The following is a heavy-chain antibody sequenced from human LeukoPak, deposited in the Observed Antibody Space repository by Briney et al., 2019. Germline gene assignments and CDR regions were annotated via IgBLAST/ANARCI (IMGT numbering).Heavy chain of an antibody. Sequence: PGGSLRLSCTASGFTFGDYALSWVRQAPGKGLDWVANIKQDGSQKYYVDSVKGRFTISRDNAKNSLYLQMNSLRVEDTAVYYCARLGLPDYWGQGTLVTVSS. CDR1: GFTFGDYA. CDR2: IKQDGSQK. CDR3: ARLGLPDY. J-gene: IGHJ4*02. D-gene: IGHD2-21*01. V-gene: IGHV3-7*03.